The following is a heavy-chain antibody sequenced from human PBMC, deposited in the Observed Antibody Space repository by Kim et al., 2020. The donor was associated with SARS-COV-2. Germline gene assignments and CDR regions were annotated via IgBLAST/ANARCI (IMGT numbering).Heavy chain of an antibody. V-gene: IGHV3-73*01. CDR2: IRSKANSYAT. CDR1: GFTFSGSA. CDR3: TRPPGFDP. J-gene: IGHJ5*02. Sequence: GGSLRLSCAASGFTFSGSAMHWVRQASGKGLEWVGRIRSKANSYATAYAASVKVRFTISRDDSKNTAYLQMNSLKTEDTAVYYYTRPPGFDPWGEGTLVTVSS.